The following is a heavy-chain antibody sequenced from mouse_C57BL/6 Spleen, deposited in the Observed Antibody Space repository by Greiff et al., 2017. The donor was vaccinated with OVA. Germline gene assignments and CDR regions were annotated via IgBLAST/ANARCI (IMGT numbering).Heavy chain of an antibody. D-gene: IGHD2-13*01. CDR3: ARWDYSGYFDY. Sequence: VQLQQSGPELVKPGASVKISCKASGYSFTGYYMNWVKQSPEKSLEWIGEINPSTGGTTYNQKFKAKATLTVDKSSSTAYRQLKSLTSEDSAVYYCARWDYSGYFDYWGQGTTLTVSS. CDR2: INPSTGGT. J-gene: IGHJ2*01. V-gene: IGHV1-42*01. CDR1: GYSFTGYY.